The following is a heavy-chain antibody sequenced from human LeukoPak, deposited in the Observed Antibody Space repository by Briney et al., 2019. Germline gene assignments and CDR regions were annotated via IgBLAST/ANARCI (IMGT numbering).Heavy chain of an antibody. J-gene: IGHJ3*02. Sequence: PGGCLRLSCAASGFTFSSYSMNWVRQAPGKGLEWVSSISSSSSYIYYADSVKGRFTISRDNAKNSLYLQMNSLRAEDTAVYYCARGGPGVVVPAAIDIWGQGTMVTVSS. CDR3: ARGGPGVVVPAAIDI. D-gene: IGHD2-2*01. CDR2: ISSSSSYI. CDR1: GFTFSSYS. V-gene: IGHV3-21*01.